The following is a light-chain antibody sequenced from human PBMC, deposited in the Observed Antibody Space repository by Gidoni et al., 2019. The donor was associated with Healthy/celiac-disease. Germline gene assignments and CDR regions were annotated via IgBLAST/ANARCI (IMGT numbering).Light chain of an antibody. CDR2: EVS. J-gene: IGLJ1*01. CDR3: CSYAGSSTYV. V-gene: IGLV2-23*02. Sequence: QSALTQPASVSGSPGQSITISCTGTSSDVGSHNLVSWYQQHPGKAPKLMIYEVSKRPSGVSTRFSGSKSGNTASLTISGLQAEDEADYSCCSYAGSSTYVFGTGTKVTVL. CDR1: SSDVGSHNL.